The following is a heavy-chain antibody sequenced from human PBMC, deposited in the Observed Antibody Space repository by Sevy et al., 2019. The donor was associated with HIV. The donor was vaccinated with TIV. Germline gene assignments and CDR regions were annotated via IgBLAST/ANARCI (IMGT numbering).Heavy chain of an antibody. V-gene: IGHV1-18*01. CDR1: GYTFTDYG. CDR2: INPSDGNT. D-gene: IGHD1-26*01. J-gene: IGHJ4*02. Sequence: ASVKVSCKTSGYTFTDYGISWVRQAPGQGLEWMAWINPSDGNTNYAQRLQGRVTMTTDTSTSTAYMELWSLRSDDTAAYYCARDVTGSYYVAYWGQGTLVTFSS. CDR3: ARDVTGSYYVAY.